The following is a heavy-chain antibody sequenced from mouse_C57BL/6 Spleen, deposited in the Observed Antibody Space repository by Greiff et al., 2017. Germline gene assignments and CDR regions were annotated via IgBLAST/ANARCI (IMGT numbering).Heavy chain of an antibody. CDR2: ISGGGGHT. Sequence: EVMLVESGGGLVKPGGSLKLSCAASGFTFSSYTMSWVRQTPEKRLEWVATISGGGGHTYYPDSVKGRFTISRDNAKNTLYLQMSSLRSEDTALYYCARGRGDYFGYWGQGTTLTVSS. V-gene: IGHV5-9*01. CDR3: ARGRGDYFGY. CDR1: GFTFSSYT. J-gene: IGHJ2*01.